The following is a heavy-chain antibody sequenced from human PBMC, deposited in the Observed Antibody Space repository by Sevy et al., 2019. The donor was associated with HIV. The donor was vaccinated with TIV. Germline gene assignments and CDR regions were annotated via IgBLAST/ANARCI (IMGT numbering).Heavy chain of an antibody. J-gene: IGHJ4*02. V-gene: IGHV3-7*01. CDR2: MKEDGSEK. CDR3: ARAEQVTMLVVFGGLYFDS. Sequence: GGSLRLSCAASGFTFSSYWMSWVRQAPGKGLEWVATMKEDGSEKYYVDSVKGRFTISRDNAKNSLYLQMNSLRADDTAVYFCARAEQVTMLVVFGGLYFDSWGQGTLVTVSS. CDR1: GFTFSSYW. D-gene: IGHD3-22*01.